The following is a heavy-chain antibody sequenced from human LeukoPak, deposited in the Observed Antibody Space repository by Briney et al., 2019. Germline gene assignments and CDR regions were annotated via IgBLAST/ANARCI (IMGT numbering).Heavy chain of an antibody. Sequence: GGSLRLSCVASGFTFSSYSMNWVRQAPGKGLEWVSSISSSSSYIYYADSVKGRFTISRDNAKNSLYLQMNSLRAEDTAVYYCARDLSGSLPFDYWGQGTLVTVSS. CDR3: ARDLSGSLPFDY. CDR1: GFTFSSYS. V-gene: IGHV3-21*01. J-gene: IGHJ4*02. CDR2: ISSSSSYI. D-gene: IGHD1-26*01.